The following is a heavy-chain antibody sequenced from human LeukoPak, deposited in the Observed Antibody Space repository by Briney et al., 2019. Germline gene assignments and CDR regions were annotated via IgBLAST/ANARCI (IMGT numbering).Heavy chain of an antibody. D-gene: IGHD5-12*01. V-gene: IGHV3-23*01. J-gene: IGHJ4*02. CDR3: AKDRGYDTGEFDY. Sequence: PGGSLRLSCAASGFTFNSNVLSWVRQAPGKGLEWVSSISGSGGSTYYADSVKGRFTISRDNSKNTLYLQMNSLRAEDTAVYYCAKDRGYDTGEFDYWGQGTLVTVSS. CDR1: GFTFNSNV. CDR2: ISGSGGST.